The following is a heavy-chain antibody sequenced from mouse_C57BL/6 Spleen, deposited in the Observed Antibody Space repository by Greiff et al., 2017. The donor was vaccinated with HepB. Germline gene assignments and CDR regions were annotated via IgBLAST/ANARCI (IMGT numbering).Heavy chain of an antibody. CDR1: GYTFTSYW. J-gene: IGHJ4*01. Sequence: QVQLQQPGAELVRPGSSVKLSCKASGYTFTSYWMHWVKQRPIQGLEWIGNIDPSDSETHYNQKFKDKATLTVDNSSSTAYMQLSSLTSEDSAVYYCARRQNMTPYAMDYWGQGTSVTVSS. CDR2: IDPSDSET. D-gene: IGHD3-2*01. CDR3: ARRQNMTPYAMDY. V-gene: IGHV1-52*01.